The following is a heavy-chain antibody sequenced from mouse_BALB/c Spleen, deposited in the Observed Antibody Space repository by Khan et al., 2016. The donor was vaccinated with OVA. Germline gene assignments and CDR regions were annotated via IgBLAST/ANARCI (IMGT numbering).Heavy chain of an antibody. D-gene: IGHD2-10*01. J-gene: IGHJ4*01. CDR3: ARQPYYHYNIMDY. Sequence: QVQLKESGPGLVAPSQSLSITCTISGFSLTNYGVHWVRRPPGKGLEWLVVIWSDGSTTYNSALKSRLTVTKVNSKSQVFLEMNSLQTDDTAMYFCARQPYYHYNIMDYWGQGTSVTVSS. CDR1: GFSLTNYG. V-gene: IGHV2-6-1*01. CDR2: IWSDGST.